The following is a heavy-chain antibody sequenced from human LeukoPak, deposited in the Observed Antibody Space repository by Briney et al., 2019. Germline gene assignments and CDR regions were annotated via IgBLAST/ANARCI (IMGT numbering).Heavy chain of an antibody. CDR1: GFTFSRHS. CDR3: AKKYSTGLDP. Sequence: GGSLRLSCEVSGFTFSRHSMSWIRQAPGKGLEWVAKIKEDGTEKYYVGSVEGRFTISRDNSKNTLYLQMNSLRAEDTAIYYCAKKYSTGLDPWGQGTLVTVSS. CDR2: IKEDGTEK. V-gene: IGHV3-7*03. J-gene: IGHJ5*02. D-gene: IGHD1-26*01.